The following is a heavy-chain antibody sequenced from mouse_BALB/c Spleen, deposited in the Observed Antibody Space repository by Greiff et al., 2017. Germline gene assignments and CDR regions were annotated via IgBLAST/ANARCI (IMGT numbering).Heavy chain of an antibody. D-gene: IGHD2-4*01. CDR3: ARKAYMITYYYAMDY. CDR2: INPDSSTI. V-gene: IGHV4-1*02. Sequence: EVMLVESGGGLVQPGGSLKLSCAASGFDFSRYWMSWVRQAPGKGLEWIGEINPDSSTINYTPSLKDKFIISRDNAKNTLYLQMSKVRSEDTALYYCARKAYMITYYYAMDYWGQGTSVTVSS. J-gene: IGHJ4*01. CDR1: GFDFSRYW.